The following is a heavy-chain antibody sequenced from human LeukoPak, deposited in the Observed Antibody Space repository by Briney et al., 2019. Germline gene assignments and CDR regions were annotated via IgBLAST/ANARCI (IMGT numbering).Heavy chain of an antibody. J-gene: IGHJ4*02. Sequence: ASVKVSCKASGYTFTSYDINWVRQATGQGLEWMGWMNPNSGNTGYAQKFQGRVTITRNTSISTAYMELSSLRSDDTAVYYCARAYQPRPHYYGSGSYYNDYWGQGTLVTVSS. CDR1: GYTFTSYD. V-gene: IGHV1-8*03. CDR3: ARAYQPRPHYYGSGSYYNDY. D-gene: IGHD3-10*01. CDR2: MNPNSGNT.